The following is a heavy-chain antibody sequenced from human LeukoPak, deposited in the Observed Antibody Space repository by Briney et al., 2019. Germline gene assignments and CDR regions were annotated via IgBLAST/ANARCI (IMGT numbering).Heavy chain of an antibody. D-gene: IGHD2-15*01. J-gene: IGHJ3*02. CDR1: GGSISSYY. Sequence: SETLSLTCTVSGGSISSYYWSWIRQPPGKGLEWIGYISYSGSTNYNPSFKSRVTISVDTSKNQFSLKLSSVTAADTAVYYCARIPKSKAAFDAFDIWGQGTMVTVSS. CDR2: ISYSGST. V-gene: IGHV4-59*01. CDR3: ARIPKSKAAFDAFDI.